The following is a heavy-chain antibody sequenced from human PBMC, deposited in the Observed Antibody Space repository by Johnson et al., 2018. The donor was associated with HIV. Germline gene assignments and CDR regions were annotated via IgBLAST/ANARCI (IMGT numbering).Heavy chain of an antibody. J-gene: IGHJ3*02. D-gene: IGHD1-26*01. CDR1: GFSFSDYY. Sequence: QVQLVESGGALVKPGGSLRLSCAASGFSFSDYYLSWIRQAPGKGLELISYISSSGNNIYYADSVKGRFTISRDNSKNTLYLQMNSLRAEDTAVYYCARAPFSGSYYTTVVDAFDIWGQGTMVTVSS. CDR2: ISSSGNNI. CDR3: ARAPFSGSYYTTVVDAFDI. V-gene: IGHV3-11*04.